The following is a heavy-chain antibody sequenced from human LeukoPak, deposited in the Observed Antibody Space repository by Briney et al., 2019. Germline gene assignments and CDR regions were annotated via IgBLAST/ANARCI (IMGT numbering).Heavy chain of an antibody. CDR2: FDPEDGET. J-gene: IGHJ4*02. V-gene: IGHV1-24*01. Sequence: ASVKVSCKVSGYTPTELSMHWVRQAPGKGLEWMGGFDPEDGETIYAQKFQGRVTMTEDTSTDTAYMELSSLRSEDTAVYYCATFPIKGDGLFDYWGQGTLVTVSS. CDR1: GYTPTELS. CDR3: ATFPIKGDGLFDY. D-gene: IGHD5-12*01.